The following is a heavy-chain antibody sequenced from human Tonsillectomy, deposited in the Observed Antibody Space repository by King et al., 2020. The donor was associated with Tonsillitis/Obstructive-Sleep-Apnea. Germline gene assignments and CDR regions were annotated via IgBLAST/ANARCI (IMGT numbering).Heavy chain of an antibody. V-gene: IGHV1-18*01. CDR1: AYTFTNYG. CDR2: ITTYNGNT. J-gene: IGHJ6*02. D-gene: IGHD4-23*01. CDR3: ARGAPNSKYYYGMDV. Sequence: VQLVESGAEVKKPGASVKVSCTASAYTFTNYGISWVRQAPGQGLEWMGWITTYNGNTNYAQQFQGRVTMTTDTSTSTAYMELRSLRSDDTAVYYCARGAPNSKYYYGMDVWGQGTTVTVSS.